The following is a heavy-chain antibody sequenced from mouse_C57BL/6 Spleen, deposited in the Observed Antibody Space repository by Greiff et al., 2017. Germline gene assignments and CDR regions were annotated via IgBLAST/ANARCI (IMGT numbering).Heavy chain of an antibody. D-gene: IGHD4-1*01. CDR3: AIWDDWYCDV. CDR2: IDPSDSET. J-gene: IGHJ1*03. CDR1: GYTFTSYW. V-gene: IGHV1-52*01. Sequence: QVQLQQSGAELVRPGSSVKLSCKASGYTFTSYWMHWVKQRPIQGLEWIGNIDPSDSETPNNQQFKDKATLTVAKSSSTAYMQLSSLTSEDSAVYYCAIWDDWYCDVWGTGTTVTVSS.